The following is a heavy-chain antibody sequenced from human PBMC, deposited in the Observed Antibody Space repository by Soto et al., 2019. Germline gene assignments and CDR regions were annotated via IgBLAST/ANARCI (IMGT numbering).Heavy chain of an antibody. CDR2: IYPDDSDV. D-gene: IGHD6-19*01. CDR3: ARQHPLDSRVWYD. J-gene: IGHJ4*02. V-gene: IGHV5-51*01. Sequence: GESLKISCKGSGYSFTSYWIGWVRQMPGKGLEWMGIIYPDDSDVRYNPSFQGQVTISADRSTTTAYLQWSSLKASDTAIYYCARQHPLDSRVWYDWGQGTLVTV. CDR1: GYSFTSYW.